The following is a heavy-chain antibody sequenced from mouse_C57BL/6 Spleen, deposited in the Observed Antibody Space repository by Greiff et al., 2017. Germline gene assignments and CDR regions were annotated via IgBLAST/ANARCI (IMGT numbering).Heavy chain of an antibody. Sequence: QVQLQQSGAELVRPGTSVKVSCKASGYAFTNYLIEWVKQRPGQGLEWIGVINPGSGGTNYNEKFKGKATLTADKSSSTAYMQLSSLTSEDSAVYFCARELGGDDDWGQGTTLTVSS. CDR1: GYAFTNYL. CDR3: ARELGGDDD. J-gene: IGHJ2*01. V-gene: IGHV1-54*01. D-gene: IGHD4-1*01. CDR2: INPGSGGT.